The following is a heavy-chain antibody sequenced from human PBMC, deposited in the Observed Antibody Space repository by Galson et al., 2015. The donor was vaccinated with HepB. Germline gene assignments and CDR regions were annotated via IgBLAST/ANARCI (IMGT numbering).Heavy chain of an antibody. D-gene: IGHD3-22*01. CDR1: GFAFSRYA. CDR2: ISGGGAGT. J-gene: IGHJ4*02. V-gene: IGHV3-23*01. Sequence: SLRLSCAASGFAFSRYAMSWVRQAPGKGLEWVSGISGGGAGTYYVDSVKGRFTISRDNSKNTLYLQMNSLRVEDTAVYYCAKASFYYDHSGHYYYFDYWGQGTLVTVSS. CDR3: AKASFYYDHSGHYYYFDY.